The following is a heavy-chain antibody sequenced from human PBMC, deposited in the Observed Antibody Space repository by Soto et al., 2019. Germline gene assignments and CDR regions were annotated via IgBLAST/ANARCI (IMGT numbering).Heavy chain of an antibody. Sequence: GGSLRLSCAASGFTFSSYAMSWVRQAPGKGLEWVSAISGSGGSTYYADSVKGRFTISRDNSKNTLYLQMNSLRAEDTAVYYCAKIGPVVAATPGPYYYYYYMDVWGKGTTVTVSS. D-gene: IGHD2-15*01. J-gene: IGHJ6*03. CDR3: AKIGPVVAATPGPYYYYYYMDV. CDR1: GFTFSSYA. V-gene: IGHV3-23*01. CDR2: ISGSGGST.